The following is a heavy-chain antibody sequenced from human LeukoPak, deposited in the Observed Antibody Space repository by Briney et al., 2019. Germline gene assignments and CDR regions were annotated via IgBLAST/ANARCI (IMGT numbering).Heavy chain of an antibody. J-gene: IGHJ5*02. CDR1: GGSFSGYY. CDR2: INHSGST. D-gene: IGHD2-2*01. CDR3: ARGSLFVPAAIRVWFDP. Sequence: SETLSLTCAVYGGSFSGYYWSWIRQPPGKGLEGIGEINHSGSTNYNPSLKSRVTISVDTSKNQFSLKLSSVTAADTAVYYCARGSLFVPAAIRVWFDPWGQGTLVTVSS. V-gene: IGHV4-34*01.